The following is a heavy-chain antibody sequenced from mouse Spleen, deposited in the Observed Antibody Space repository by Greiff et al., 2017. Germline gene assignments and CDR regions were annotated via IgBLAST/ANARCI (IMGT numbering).Heavy chain of an antibody. CDR1: GFNIKDFY. Sequence: VQLQQSGAEFVRPGASVILSCTASGFNIKDFYMHWVKQRPEQGLEWIGRIDPEDGDTEYAPKFQDKATMTADTFSNTAYLQLSSLTSEDTDVYYCTPYGNWFAYWGQGTLVTVSA. D-gene: IGHD2-1*01. CDR2: IDPEDGDT. J-gene: IGHJ3*01. V-gene: IGHV14-1*01. CDR3: TPYGNWFAY.